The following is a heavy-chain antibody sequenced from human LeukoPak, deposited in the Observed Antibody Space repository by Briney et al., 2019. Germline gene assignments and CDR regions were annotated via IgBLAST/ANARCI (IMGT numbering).Heavy chain of an antibody. CDR1: GGSFSGYY. CDR2: INHSGST. D-gene: IGHD5-18*01. CDR3: AREGIPFGDYYYYYMDV. Sequence: SETLSPTCAVYGGSFSGYYWSWIRQPPGKGLEWIGEINHSGSTNYNPSLKSRVTISVDTSKNQFSLKLSSVTAADTAVYYCAREGIPFGDYYYYYMDVWGKGTTVTVSS. V-gene: IGHV4-34*01. J-gene: IGHJ6*03.